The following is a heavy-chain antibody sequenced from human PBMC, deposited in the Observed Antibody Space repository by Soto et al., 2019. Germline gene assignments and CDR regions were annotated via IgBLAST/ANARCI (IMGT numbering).Heavy chain of an antibody. CDR2: FDPEDGET. CDR3: ATGRYGCSGGSCYSPRLDH. J-gene: IGHJ4*02. V-gene: IGHV1-24*01. CDR1: GYTLTGLS. D-gene: IGHD2-15*01. Sequence: GASVKVSCXVSGYTLTGLSMHWVRQAPGKGLEWMGGFDPEDGETIYAQKFQGRVTMTEDTSTDTAYMELSSLRSEDTAVYYCATGRYGCSGGSCYSPRLDHWGQGTLVTVSS.